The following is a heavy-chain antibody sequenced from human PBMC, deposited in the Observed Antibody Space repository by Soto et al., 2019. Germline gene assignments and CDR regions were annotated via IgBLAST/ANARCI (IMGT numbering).Heavy chain of an antibody. CDR2: INPNSGGT. D-gene: IGHD3-22*01. CDR3: AASYDSSGYDYYYYGMDV. Sequence: QVQLVQSGAEVKKPGASVKVSCKASGYTFTGYYMHWVRQAPGQGLEWMGWINPNSGGTNYAQKFQGWVTMTRDTSISTAYMELSRLRSDDTAVYYCAASYDSSGYDYYYYGMDVWGQGTTVTVSS. V-gene: IGHV1-2*04. CDR1: GYTFTGYY. J-gene: IGHJ6*02.